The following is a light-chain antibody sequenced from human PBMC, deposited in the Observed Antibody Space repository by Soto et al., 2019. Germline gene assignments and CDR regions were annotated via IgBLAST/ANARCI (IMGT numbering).Light chain of an antibody. CDR1: QGISNW. CDR3: QQANSFKLT. J-gene: IGKJ4*01. Sequence: DIQITQSTSFVSASVAYRVTITCRASQGISNWLAWYQQKTGKAPKLVIYAASTLQSGVPSRFSGSGYGTDFNLTISSLQPEDFATYFCQQANSFKLTFGGGTKVDIK. V-gene: IGKV1-12*01. CDR2: AAS.